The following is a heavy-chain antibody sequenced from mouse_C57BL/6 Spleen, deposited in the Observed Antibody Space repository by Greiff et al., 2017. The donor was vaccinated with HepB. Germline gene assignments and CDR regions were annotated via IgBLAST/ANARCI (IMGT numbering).Heavy chain of an antibody. CDR1: GFSLTSYG. D-gene: IGHD1-1*01. CDR3: ARGGYYYGSSFDY. J-gene: IGHJ2*01. CDR2: IWSGGST. V-gene: IGHV2-2*01. Sequence: VKVVESGPGLVQPSQSLSITCTVSGFSLTSYGVHWVRQSPGKGLEWLGVIWSGGSTDYNAAFISRLSISKDNSKSQVFFKMNSLQADDTAIYYCARGGYYYGSSFDYWGQGTTLTVSS.